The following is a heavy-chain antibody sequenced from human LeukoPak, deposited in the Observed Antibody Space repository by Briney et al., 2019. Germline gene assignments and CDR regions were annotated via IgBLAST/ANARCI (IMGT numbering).Heavy chain of an antibody. CDR1: GYSLTVYY. V-gene: IGHV1-2*06. D-gene: IGHD3-16*01. CDR3: VPRGDEGFDY. J-gene: IGHJ4*02. Sequence: ASVTVSCTTSGYSLTVYYMHWVRQAPGQGLEWMGRMNPKSGNTNYAQKFQGRVTMTRDTSINTAYMELSSLRSDDTAVYYCVPRGDEGFDYWGQGSLVTVSS. CDR2: MNPKSGNT.